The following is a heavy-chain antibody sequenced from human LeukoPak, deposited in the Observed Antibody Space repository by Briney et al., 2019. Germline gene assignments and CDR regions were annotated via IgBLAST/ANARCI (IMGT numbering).Heavy chain of an antibody. J-gene: IGHJ4*02. CDR3: ARGLGYSSGWAEEYYFDY. Sequence: ASVKVSCKASGYTFTGYYMHWVRQAPGQGLEWMGWINPNSGGTNYAQKFQGRVTMTRDTSISTAYMELSRLRSDDTAVYYCARGLGYSSGWAEEYYFDYWGQGTLVTVSS. CDR2: INPNSGGT. V-gene: IGHV1-2*02. CDR1: GYTFTGYY. D-gene: IGHD6-19*01.